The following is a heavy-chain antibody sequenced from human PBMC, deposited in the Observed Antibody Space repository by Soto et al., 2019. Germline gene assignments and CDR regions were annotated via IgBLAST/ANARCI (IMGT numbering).Heavy chain of an antibody. CDR1: GGSXTSYT. J-gene: IGHJ6*01. CDR2: IIPIFGTA. CDR3: AKELRSIYYGMDV. V-gene: IGHV1-69*13. D-gene: IGHD1-7*01. Sequence: SXKVSFKASGGSXTSYTIGLVRQATGQGLEWIGGIIPIFGTANYAQKFQGRVTITADQSTSTAYMELSSLRSEDTAVYYCAKELRSIYYGMDVWGHGTKVTLS.